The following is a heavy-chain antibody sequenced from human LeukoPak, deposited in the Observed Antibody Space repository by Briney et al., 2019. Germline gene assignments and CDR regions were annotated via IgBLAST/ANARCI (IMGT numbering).Heavy chain of an antibody. CDR1: GYTFTSYG. V-gene: IGHV1-18*01. D-gene: IGHD1-1*01. CDR2: ISGYSGNT. CDR3: ARAWNDDDWFDP. J-gene: IGHJ5*02. Sequence: ASVKVSCKASGYTFTSYGISWVRQAPGQGLEWLGWISGYSGNTNYAQNLPGRFTMTTDTSTTTAYMELRSLRFVDTAVYYCARAWNDDDWFDPWGQGTLVTVSS.